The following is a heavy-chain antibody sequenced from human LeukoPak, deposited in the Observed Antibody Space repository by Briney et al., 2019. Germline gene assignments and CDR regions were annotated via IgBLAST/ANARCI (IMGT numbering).Heavy chain of an antibody. D-gene: IGHD6-19*01. J-gene: IGHJ6*03. CDR2: IHTSGST. CDR3: ARESSGRNRFPNYYYYMDV. Sequence: SETLSLTCTVSGASISSYYWSWIRQPAGKGLEWIGRIHTSGSTNYNPSLKSRVTMSVDTSENQFSLKLSSVTAADTAVYYCARESSGRNRFPNYYYYMDVWGKGTTVTISS. CDR1: GASISSYY. V-gene: IGHV4-4*07.